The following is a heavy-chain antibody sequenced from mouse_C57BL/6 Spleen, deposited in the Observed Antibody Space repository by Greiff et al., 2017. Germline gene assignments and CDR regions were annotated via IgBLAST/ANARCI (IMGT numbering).Heavy chain of an antibody. CDR3: ARYNPFGYYGRSYWYFDV. CDR2: IRNIANGYTT. CDR1: GFTFTDYY. J-gene: IGHJ1*01. D-gene: IGHD1-1*01. V-gene: IGHV7-3*01. Sequence: EVPLVESVGGLVQPGGSLSLSCAASGFTFTDYYISWVRQPPGKALEWLGFIRNIANGYTTEYSASVKGRFTISRDNSQSILYLQMNALRSEDSAAYYCARYNPFGYYGRSYWYFDVWGAETTVTDTS.